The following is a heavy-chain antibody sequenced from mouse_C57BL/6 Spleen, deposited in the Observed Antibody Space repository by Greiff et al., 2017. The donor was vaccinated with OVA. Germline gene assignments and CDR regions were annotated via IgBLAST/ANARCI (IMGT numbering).Heavy chain of an antibody. V-gene: IGHV1-50*01. CDR2: IDPSDSYT. CDR1: GYTFTSYW. J-gene: IGHJ3*01. D-gene: IGHD2-1*01. CDR3: ARYPHGNYDRFGAY. Sequence: QVQLQQPGAELVKPGASVKLSCKASGYTFTSYWMQWVKQRPGQGLEWIGEIDPSDSYTNYNQKFKGKATLTVDTSSSTAYMQLSSLTSEDSAVYYCARYPHGNYDRFGAYWGQGTLVTVSA.